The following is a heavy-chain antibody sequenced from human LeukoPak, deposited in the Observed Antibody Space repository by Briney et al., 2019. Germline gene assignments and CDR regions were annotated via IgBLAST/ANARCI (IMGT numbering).Heavy chain of an antibody. CDR3: ARDHHFYGSGSPFDP. CDR1: GFSFSDYY. J-gene: IGHJ5*02. CDR2: ISPGGSTI. V-gene: IGHV3-11*01. D-gene: IGHD3-10*01. Sequence: GGSLRLSCAASGFSFSDYYMNWIRQAPGKGLEWVAHISPGGSTIDYADSVKGRFTISRDNARKSLYLQMNSLRVEDTAVYYCARDHHFYGSGSPFDPWGQGTLVTVSS.